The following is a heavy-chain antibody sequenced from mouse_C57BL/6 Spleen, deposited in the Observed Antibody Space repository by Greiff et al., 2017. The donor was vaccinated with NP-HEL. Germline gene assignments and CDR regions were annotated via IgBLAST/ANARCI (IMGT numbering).Heavy chain of an antibody. CDR1: GYTFTSYW. CDR3: AKNWYFDV. V-gene: IGHV1-69*01. CDR2: IDPSDSST. J-gene: IGHJ1*03. Sequence: QVQLQQPGAELVMPGASVKLSCKASGYTFTSYWMHWVKQRPGQGLEWIGEIDPSDSSTNYNQKFKGKSTLTVDKSSSTAYMQLSSLTSEDSAVYYCAKNWYFDVWGTGTTVTVAS.